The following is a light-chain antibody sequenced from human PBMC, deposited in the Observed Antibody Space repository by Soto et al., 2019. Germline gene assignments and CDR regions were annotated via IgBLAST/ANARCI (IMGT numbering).Light chain of an antibody. J-gene: IGLJ2*01. CDR1: KLGDKY. CDR3: QAWAGAVV. V-gene: IGLV3-1*01. CDR2: QDS. Sequence: SSELTQPPSVSVSPGQTASITCSGDKLGDKYACWYQQKPGQSPVLVIYQDSKRPSGIPERFSGSNSGNTATLTISGTQAMDEADYYCQAWAGAVVFGGGTKLTVL.